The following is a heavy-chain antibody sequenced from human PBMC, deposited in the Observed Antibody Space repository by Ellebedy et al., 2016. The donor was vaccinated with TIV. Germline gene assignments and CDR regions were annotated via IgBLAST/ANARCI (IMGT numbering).Heavy chain of an antibody. J-gene: IGHJ6*04. V-gene: IGHV4-4*02. Sequence: GSLRLSCAVSGESISSSNWWTWVRQPPGKGLEWIGEIYHSGTTNYNPSLKSRVSMSLDTSKNQFSLKLSSVTAADTAVYYCANQYYDFLTADSGVDVWGKGTTVTVSS. D-gene: IGHD3-9*01. CDR3: ANQYYDFLTADSGVDV. CDR1: GESISSSNW. CDR2: IYHSGTT.